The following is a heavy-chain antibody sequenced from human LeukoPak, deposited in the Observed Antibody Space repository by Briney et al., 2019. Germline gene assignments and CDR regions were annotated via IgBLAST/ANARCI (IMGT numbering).Heavy chain of an antibody. CDR1: GFTFANAW. CDR2: IKSQTEGATT. Sequence: GGSLRLSCATSGFTFANAWLSWVRQAPGEGLQWVGHIKSQTEGATTDYATPVKGRFTIWRDDSANTLYLQMNGLRTDDTAVYYCATGGHYFGSWGQGTLVTVSS. CDR3: ATGGHYFGS. J-gene: IGHJ4*02. V-gene: IGHV3-15*01.